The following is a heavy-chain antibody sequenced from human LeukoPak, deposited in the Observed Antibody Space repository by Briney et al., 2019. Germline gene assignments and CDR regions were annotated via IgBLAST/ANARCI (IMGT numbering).Heavy chain of an antibody. V-gene: IGHV4-34*01. CDR3: ARDGLWTQNAFDI. J-gene: IGHJ3*02. Sequence: SETLSLTCAVYGGSFSGYYWSWIRQPPGKGLEWIGEINHSGSTNYNPSLKSRVTISVDTSKNQFSLKLSSVTAADTAVYYCARDGLWTQNAFDIWGQGTMVTVSS. CDR2: INHSGST. D-gene: IGHD3/OR15-3a*01. CDR1: GGSFSGYY.